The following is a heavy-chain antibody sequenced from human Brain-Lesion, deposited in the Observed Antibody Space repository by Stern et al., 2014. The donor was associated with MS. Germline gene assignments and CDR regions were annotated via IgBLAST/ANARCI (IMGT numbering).Heavy chain of an antibody. CDR3: AEGGSYGFVY. Sequence: VQLVESGAEVKKTGSSVKVSCQASGNTFTNRYLHWVRQAPGQALEWMGWITPFTGNTNYAQNFQDRVTITMDRSMSTAYMDLSSLRSDDTAIYFCAEGGSYGFVYWGQGTLVTGSS. D-gene: IGHD4-17*01. V-gene: IGHV1-45*02. J-gene: IGHJ4*02. CDR1: GNTFTNRY. CDR2: ITPFTGNT.